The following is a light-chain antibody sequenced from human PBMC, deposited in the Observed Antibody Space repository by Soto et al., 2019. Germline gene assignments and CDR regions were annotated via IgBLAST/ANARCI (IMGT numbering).Light chain of an antibody. J-gene: IGLJ3*02. Sequence: QSVLTQPPSASGTPGQRVIVSCSGSNSNIGRNHVYWYQQLPGTAPKLLIHTTSARPSGVPDRFSGSKSGTSASLTISGLRSDDEDDYYYATWDDGLNWVFGGGTKVTVL. V-gene: IGLV1-47*01. CDR2: TTS. CDR3: ATWDDGLNWV. CDR1: NSNIGRNH.